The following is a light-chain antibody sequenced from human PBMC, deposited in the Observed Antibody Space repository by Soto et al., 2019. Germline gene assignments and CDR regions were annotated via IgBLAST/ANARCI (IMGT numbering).Light chain of an antibody. J-gene: IGKJ5*01. CDR2: KAS. CDR1: QSISSW. Sequence: EIQMPQSPSILSASVGASSPITGRASQSISSWLAWYQQKPGKAPNLLIHKASHLESGVPSRFSGSGSGTDFTLTINGLQPEEFATYYCKQAASFPITFGQGTRLEIK. V-gene: IGKV1-5*03. CDR3: KQAASFPIT.